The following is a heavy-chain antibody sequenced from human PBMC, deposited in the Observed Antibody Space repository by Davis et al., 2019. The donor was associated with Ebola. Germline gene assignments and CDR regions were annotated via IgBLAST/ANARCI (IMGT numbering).Heavy chain of an antibody. V-gene: IGHV1-46*01. D-gene: IGHD2-15*01. J-gene: IGHJ4*02. Sequence: AASVKVSCKASGYTFTSYYMHWVRQAPGQGLEWMGIINPSGGNTNYAQKLQGRVTMTTDTSTSTAYMELRSLRSDDTAVYYCARSGDIVVVVAAWDFDYWGQGTLVTVSS. CDR2: INPSGGNT. CDR3: ARSGDIVVVVAAWDFDY. CDR1: GYTFTSYY.